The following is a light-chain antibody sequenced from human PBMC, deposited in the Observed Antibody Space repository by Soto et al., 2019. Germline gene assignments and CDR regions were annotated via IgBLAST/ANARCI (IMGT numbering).Light chain of an antibody. CDR1: QSVSSSY. CDR3: QQYGSSLTWT. V-gene: IGKV3-20*01. Sequence: EIVLTQSPGTLSLSPGERDTLSCRASQSVSSSYLAWYQQKPGQAPRLLIYGASSRATGIPYRFSGSGFGTDFTLTFSRLEPEDFAVYYCQQYGSSLTWTFGQGTKVDIK. CDR2: GAS. J-gene: IGKJ1*01.